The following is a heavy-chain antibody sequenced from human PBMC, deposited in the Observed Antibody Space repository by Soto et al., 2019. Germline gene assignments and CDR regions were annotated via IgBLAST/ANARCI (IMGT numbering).Heavy chain of an antibody. CDR1: GFTVSSYH. CDR2: IIDSGGST. Sequence: PGGSLRLSCAASGFTVSSYHMSWVRQAPGKGLEWVSDIIDSGGSTYYADSVKGRFTISRDNSKSTLYLQMNSLRAEDTALYYCAKGRSYYYYYGVDVWGQGTTVTVSS. J-gene: IGHJ6*02. V-gene: IGHV3-23*01. CDR3: AKGRSYYYYYGVDV.